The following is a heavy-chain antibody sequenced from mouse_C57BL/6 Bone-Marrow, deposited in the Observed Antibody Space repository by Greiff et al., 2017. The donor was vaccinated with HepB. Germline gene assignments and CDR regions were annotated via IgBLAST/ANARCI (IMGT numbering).Heavy chain of an antibody. V-gene: IGHV6-3*01. J-gene: IGHJ4*01. CDR2: IRLKSDNYAT. CDR1: GFTFSNYW. CDR3: TGALYAMDY. Sequence: EVKLMESGGGLVQPGGSMKLSCVASGFTFSNYWMNWVRQSPEKGLEWVAQIRLKSDNYATHYAESVKGRFTISRDDSKSSVYLQMNNLRAEDTGIYYCTGALYAMDYWGQGTSVTVSS.